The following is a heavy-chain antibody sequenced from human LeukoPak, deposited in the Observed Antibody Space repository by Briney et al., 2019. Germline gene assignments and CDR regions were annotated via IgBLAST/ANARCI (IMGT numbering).Heavy chain of an antibody. CDR2: INPNSDGT. V-gene: IGHV1-2*06. CDR1: GYTFTGYY. D-gene: IGHD4-17*01. J-gene: IGHJ4*02. Sequence: ASVKVSCKASGYTFTGYYIHWVRQAPGQGLEWMGRINPNSDGTDYAQRFQGRVTLTRDTSISTAYMDLSRLASDDPAVYFCARVELPTGPRYFDSWGQGTLVTVSS. CDR3: ARVELPTGPRYFDS.